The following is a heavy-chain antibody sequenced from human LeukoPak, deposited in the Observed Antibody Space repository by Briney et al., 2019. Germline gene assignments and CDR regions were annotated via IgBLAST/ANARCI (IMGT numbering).Heavy chain of an antibody. D-gene: IGHD6-6*01. Sequence: PSETLSLTCTVSGGSINSHYWSWIRQPPGKGLQWIGDIYYSERTNYNPSLRSRVTISVDTSKNQLSLNVTSVTAADTAIYYCVRGLVKQLVRRQIYYYMDVWGKGTTVIVSS. CDR3: VRGLVKQLVRRQIYYYMDV. J-gene: IGHJ6*03. CDR2: IYYSERT. V-gene: IGHV4-59*11. CDR1: GGSINSHY.